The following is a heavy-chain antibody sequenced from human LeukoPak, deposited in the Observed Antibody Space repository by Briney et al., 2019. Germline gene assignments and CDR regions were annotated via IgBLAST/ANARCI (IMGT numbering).Heavy chain of an antibody. J-gene: IGHJ3*02. Sequence: PGGSLRLSCAASGFTFSSYSMNWVRQAPGKGLEWVSGINWNGGSTGYADSVKGRFTISRDNAKNSLYLQMNSLRAEDTALYYCARDCSSSWYGDGAFDIWGQGTMVTVSS. CDR3: ARDCSSSWYGDGAFDI. D-gene: IGHD6-13*01. CDR1: GFTFSSYS. V-gene: IGHV3-20*04. CDR2: INWNGGST.